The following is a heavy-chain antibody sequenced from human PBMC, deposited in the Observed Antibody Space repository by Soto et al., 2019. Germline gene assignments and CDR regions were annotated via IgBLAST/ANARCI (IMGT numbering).Heavy chain of an antibody. V-gene: IGHV4-31*03. J-gene: IGHJ4*02. CDR1: GGSISSGGYF. Sequence: QVQLQESGPGLVKPSQTLSLTCTVSGGSISSGGYFWSWIRQPPGKGLEWIGNIFYSGTTYYNPSLKRRATISVDPSKNQFSLKLSSVTAADTAVYFCARGVLYWGQGTLVTVSS. D-gene: IGHD1-1*01. CDR2: IFYSGTT. CDR3: ARGVLY.